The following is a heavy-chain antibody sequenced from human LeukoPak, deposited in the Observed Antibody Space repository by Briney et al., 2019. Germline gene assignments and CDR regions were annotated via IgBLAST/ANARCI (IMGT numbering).Heavy chain of an antibody. D-gene: IGHD3-16*01. V-gene: IGHV4-39*01. J-gene: IGHJ4*02. Sequence: PSETLSLTCTVSGDSISSRSYYWGWIRQPPGKGLEWIGSIYYSGITYYNSSLKSRVTISVDTSKNQFSLKLSSVTAADTAVYYCARVGVVFDYWGQGTLVTVSS. CDR3: ARVGVVFDY. CDR2: IYYSGIT. CDR1: GDSISSRSYY.